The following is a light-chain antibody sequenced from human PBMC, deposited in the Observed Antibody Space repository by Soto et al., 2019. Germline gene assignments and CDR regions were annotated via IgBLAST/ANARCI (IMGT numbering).Light chain of an antibody. CDR2: DDS. CDR3: QVWDYSSRHHVV. J-gene: IGLJ2*01. Sequence: SYVLTQPPSVSVAPGQTARITCGGDNIGSKDVHWYQLRPGQAPILVIFDDSDRPSGIPERFSGSNSGNTATLTISRVEVGDEADYHCQVWDYSSRHHVVFGGGTKLTVL. CDR1: NIGSKD. V-gene: IGLV3-21*02.